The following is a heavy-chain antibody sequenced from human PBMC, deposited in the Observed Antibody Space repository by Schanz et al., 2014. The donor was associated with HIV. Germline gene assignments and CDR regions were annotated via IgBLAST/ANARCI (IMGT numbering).Heavy chain of an antibody. V-gene: IGHV4-34*10. D-gene: IGHD7-27*01. J-gene: IGHJ4*02. CDR2: INHSGST. CDR3: ARDKWGSLDY. CDR1: GVSFSGYD. Sequence: QVQLQESGPGLVKASETLSLTCAVYGVSFSGYDWSWIRQPPGKGLEWIGEINHSGSTNYNPSLKSRVTISVDTSRNQFSLELSSMTAADTAVYYCARDKWGSLDYWGQGTLVTGSS.